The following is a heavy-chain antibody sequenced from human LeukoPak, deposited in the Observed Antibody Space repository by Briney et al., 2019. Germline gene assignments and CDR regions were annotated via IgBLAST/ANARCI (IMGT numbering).Heavy chain of an antibody. CDR3: ARDDYSKNLDY. CDR2: ISAYNGNT. J-gene: IGHJ4*02. V-gene: IGHV1-18*04. Sequence: ASVKVSCKASEYTFTGYYMHWVRQAPGQGLEWMGWISAYNGNTDYAQKLQGRVTMTTDTSTSTAYMELRSLRSDDTAVYYCARDDYSKNLDYWGQGTLVTVSS. D-gene: IGHD4-11*01. CDR1: EYTFTGYY.